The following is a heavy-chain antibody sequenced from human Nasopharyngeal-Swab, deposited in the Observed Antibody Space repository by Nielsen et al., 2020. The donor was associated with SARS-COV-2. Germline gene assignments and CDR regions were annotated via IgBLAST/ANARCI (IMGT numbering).Heavy chain of an antibody. J-gene: IGHJ4*02. D-gene: IGHD1-26*01. CDR3: AKASIVGATDFDY. CDR2: ISYDGSNK. V-gene: IGHV3-30*18. Sequence: GGSLRPSCPASGFTFSSYGRPWVRQAPGKGLEWVAVISYDGSNKYYADSVKGRFTVSRDNSKNTLYLQMNSLRAEDTAVYYCAKASIVGATDFDYWGQGTLVTVSS. CDR1: GFTFSSYG.